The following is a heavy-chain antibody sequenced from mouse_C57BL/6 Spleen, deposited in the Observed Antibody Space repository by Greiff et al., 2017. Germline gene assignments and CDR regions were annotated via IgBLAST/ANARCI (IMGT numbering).Heavy chain of an antibody. D-gene: IGHD1-1*01. CDR2: IYPGSGST. CDR1: GYTFTSYW. V-gene: IGHV1-55*01. Sequence: QVHVKQSGAELVKPGASVKMSCKASGYTFTSYWITWVKQRPGQGLEWIGDIYPGSGSTNYNEKFKSKATLTVDTSSSTAYMQLSSLTSEDSAVYYCARYYYGSSPFAYWGQGTLVTVSA. J-gene: IGHJ3*01. CDR3: ARYYYGSSPFAY.